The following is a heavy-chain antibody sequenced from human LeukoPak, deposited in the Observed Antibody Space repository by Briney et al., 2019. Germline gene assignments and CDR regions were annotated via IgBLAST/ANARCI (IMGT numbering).Heavy chain of an antibody. CDR3: AADRENSGSSSFDY. Sequence: GASVKVSCKASGFTFTSSAMQWVRQARGQRLEWIGWIVVGSGNTNYARKFQERVTITRDMSTSTAYMELSSLRSEDTAVYYCAADRENSGSSSFDYWGQGTLVTVSS. CDR2: IVVGSGNT. J-gene: IGHJ4*02. V-gene: IGHV1-58*02. D-gene: IGHD1-26*01. CDR1: GFTFTSSA.